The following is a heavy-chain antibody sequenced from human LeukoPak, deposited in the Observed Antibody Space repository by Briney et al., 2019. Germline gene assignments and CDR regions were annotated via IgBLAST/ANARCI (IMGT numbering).Heavy chain of an antibody. CDR1: GGSISGYY. CDR3: ARPQGFWSGYYGWFDP. CDR2: IYTSGST. Sequence: PSETLSLTCTVSGGSISGYYWSWIRQPPGKGLEWIGYIYTSGSTNYNPSLKSRVTISVDTSKNQFSLKLSSVTAADTAVYYCARPQGFWSGYYGWFDPWGQGTLVTVSS. D-gene: IGHD3-3*01. V-gene: IGHV4-4*09. J-gene: IGHJ5*02.